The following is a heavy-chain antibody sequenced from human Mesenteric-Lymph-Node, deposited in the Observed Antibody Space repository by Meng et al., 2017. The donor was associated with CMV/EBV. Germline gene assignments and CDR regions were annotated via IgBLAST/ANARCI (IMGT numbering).Heavy chain of an antibody. Sequence: GESLKISCAASGFSVSTTYMSWVRQAPGKGLEWVSVIYSDGTTYYADSVKGRFTISRDTSKNTLYLQMNSLTPEDTAVYHCARDGSRAGFDYWGQGTLVTVSS. D-gene: IGHD6-19*01. V-gene: IGHV3-66*02. J-gene: IGHJ4*02. CDR3: ARDGSRAGFDY. CDR1: GFSVSTTY. CDR2: IYSDGTT.